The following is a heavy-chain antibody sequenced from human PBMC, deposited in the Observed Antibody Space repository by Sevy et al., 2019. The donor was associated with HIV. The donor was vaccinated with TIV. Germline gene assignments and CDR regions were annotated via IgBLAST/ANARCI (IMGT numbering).Heavy chain of an antibody. CDR3: AAAAPTYYYDSSGSRGAFDI. CDR2: ISYDGSNK. D-gene: IGHD3-22*01. Sequence: GGSLRLSCAASGFTFSSYAMHWVRQAPGRGLVGGAVISYDGSNKYYAGSVKGRFTISRDNSKNTLYLKMNSLRAEDTAVYYCAAAAPTYYYDSSGSRGAFDIWGQGTMVTVSS. CDR1: GFTFSSYA. V-gene: IGHV3-30-3*01. J-gene: IGHJ3*02.